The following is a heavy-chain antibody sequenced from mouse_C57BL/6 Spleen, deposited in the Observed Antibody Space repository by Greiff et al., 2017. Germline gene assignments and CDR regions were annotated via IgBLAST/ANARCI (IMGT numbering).Heavy chain of an antibody. D-gene: IGHD1-1*01. CDR2: IDPSDSYT. V-gene: IGHV1-69*01. CDR1: GYTFTSYW. J-gene: IGHJ2*01. CDR3: ARDTTVVGDFDY. Sequence: VQLQQPGAELVMPGASVKLSCKASGYTFTSYWMHWVKQRPGQGLEWIGEIDPSDSYTNYNQKFKGKSTLTVDKSSSTAYMQLSSLTSEDSAVYYCARDTTVVGDFDYWGQGTTLKVSS.